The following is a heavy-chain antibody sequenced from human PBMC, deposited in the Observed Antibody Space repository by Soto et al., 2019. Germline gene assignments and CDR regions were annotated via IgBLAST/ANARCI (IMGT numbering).Heavy chain of an antibody. CDR1: VFTCSSYS. CDR2: ISSSSIYI. CDR3: ARAPPDESSGWYPYYFDY. J-gene: IGHJ4*02. Sequence: GPLRLSGAASVFTCSSYSMNWVRQGPGKGLEWVSSISSSSIYIYYADSVKGRFTISRDNAKNSLYLQMNSLRAEDTAVYYCARAPPDESSGWYPYYFDYWGQGTLVTVSS. V-gene: IGHV3-21*01. D-gene: IGHD6-19*01.